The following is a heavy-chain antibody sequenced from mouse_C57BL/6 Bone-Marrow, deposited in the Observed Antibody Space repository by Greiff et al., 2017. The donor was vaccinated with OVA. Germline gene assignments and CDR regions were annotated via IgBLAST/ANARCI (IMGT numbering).Heavy chain of an antibody. V-gene: IGHV5-6*01. J-gene: IGHJ2*01. D-gene: IGHD2-2*01. Sequence: EVKLMESGGDLVKPGGSLKLSCAASGFTFSSYGMSWVRQTPDKRLEWVATISSGGSYTYYPDSVKGRFTISRDNAKNTRYLQMSSLKSEDTAVYYCASLWLRWGYFDYRGQSTTLTVSS. CDR2: ISSGGSYT. CDR3: ASLWLRWGYFDY. CDR1: GFTFSSYG.